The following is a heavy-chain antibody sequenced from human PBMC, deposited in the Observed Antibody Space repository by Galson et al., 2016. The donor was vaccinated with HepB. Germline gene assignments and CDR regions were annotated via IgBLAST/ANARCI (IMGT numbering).Heavy chain of an antibody. V-gene: IGHV3-23*01. D-gene: IGHD6-19*01. Sequence: SLRLSCAASGFTFNSYGMIWFRQAPGKGLEWVASITGTGQIAFYPDSVKGRFITSRDNSKNTLFLQMDSLRVDDTAVYYCAKVEGGNGWEANHFDDWGRGTRVTVSS. J-gene: IGHJ4*02. CDR3: AKVEGGNGWEANHFDD. CDR1: GFTFNSYG. CDR2: ITGTGQIA.